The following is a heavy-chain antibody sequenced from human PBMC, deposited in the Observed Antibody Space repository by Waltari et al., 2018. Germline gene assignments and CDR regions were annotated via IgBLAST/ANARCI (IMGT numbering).Heavy chain of an antibody. CDR1: GYSISSGYY. CDR2: IYHSGST. Sequence: QVQLQESGPGLVKPSETLSLACAVSGYSISSGYYWGWIRQPPGKGLEWIGSIYHSGSTYYNPSLKSRVTISVDTSKNQFSLKLSSVTAADTAVYYCAGANFRLGYFDYWGQGTLVTVSS. V-gene: IGHV4-38-2*01. CDR3: AGANFRLGYFDY. D-gene: IGHD3-3*01. J-gene: IGHJ4*02.